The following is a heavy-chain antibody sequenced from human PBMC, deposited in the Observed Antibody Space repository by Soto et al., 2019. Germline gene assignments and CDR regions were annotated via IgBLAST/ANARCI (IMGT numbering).Heavy chain of an antibody. V-gene: IGHV3-66*04. Sequence: PGGPMRLPYAAFGLTIIDNYMSWVSKAKGKGLEWVSVIYSGGSTYYADSVKGRFTISRDNSKNTLYLQMNSLRAEDTAVYYCARLLRYCSGGSCYDWFDPWGQGTLVTVSS. D-gene: IGHD2-15*01. CDR2: IYSGGST. CDR1: GLTIIDNY. J-gene: IGHJ5*02. CDR3: ARLLRYCSGGSCYDWFDP.